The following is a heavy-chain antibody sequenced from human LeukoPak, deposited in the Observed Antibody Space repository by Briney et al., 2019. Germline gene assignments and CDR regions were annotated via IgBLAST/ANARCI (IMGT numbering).Heavy chain of an antibody. CDR1: GDSINRYY. CDR2: IYTTGIT. CDR3: ARIYDSSDYSTYYFDY. D-gene: IGHD3-22*01. J-gene: IGHJ4*02. Sequence: SSETLSLTCTVSGDSINRYYWNWIRQPAGKGLEWIGRIYTTGITNYSPSLASRVSMSVDTSKNQFSLKVSSVTAADTAVYYCARIYDSSDYSTYYFDYWGQGTLVTVSS. V-gene: IGHV4-4*07.